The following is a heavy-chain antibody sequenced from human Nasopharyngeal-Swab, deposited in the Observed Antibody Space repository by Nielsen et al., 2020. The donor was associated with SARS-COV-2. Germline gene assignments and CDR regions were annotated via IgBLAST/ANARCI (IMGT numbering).Heavy chain of an antibody. V-gene: IGHV3-48*02. Sequence: GESLKISCAASGFTFSSYSMNWVRQAPGKGLEWVSYISSSSSTIYYADSVKGRFIISRDNAKNSLYLQMNSLRDEDTAVYYCARDERSYLDYWGQGTLVTVSS. CDR2: ISSSSSTI. CDR3: ARDERSYLDY. J-gene: IGHJ4*02. CDR1: GFTFSSYS.